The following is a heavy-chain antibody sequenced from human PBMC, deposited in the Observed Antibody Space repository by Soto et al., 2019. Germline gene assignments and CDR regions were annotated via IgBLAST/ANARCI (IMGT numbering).Heavy chain of an antibody. Sequence: ASVKVSCTASGGTFSSYAISWVRQAPGQGLEWMGGIIPIFGTANYAQKFQGRVTITADESTSTAYMELSSLRSEDTAVYYCARDRGYGDYGVYWYFDLWGRGTLVTVSS. CDR3: ARDRGYGDYGVYWYFDL. J-gene: IGHJ2*01. CDR2: IIPIFGTA. CDR1: GGTFSSYA. D-gene: IGHD4-17*01. V-gene: IGHV1-69*13.